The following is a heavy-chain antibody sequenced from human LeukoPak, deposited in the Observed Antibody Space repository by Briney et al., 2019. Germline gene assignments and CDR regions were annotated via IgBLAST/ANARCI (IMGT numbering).Heavy chain of an antibody. J-gene: IGHJ4*02. Sequence: SQTLSLTCTVPGGSISSGDYYWSWIRQPPGKGLEWIGYIYYSGSTYYNPSLKSRVTISVDTSKNQFSLKLSSVTAADTAVYYCARGPSYYGDYAFDYWGQGTLVTVSS. CDR3: ARGPSYYGDYAFDY. CDR2: IYYSGST. D-gene: IGHD4-17*01. V-gene: IGHV4-30-4*01. CDR1: GGSISSGDYY.